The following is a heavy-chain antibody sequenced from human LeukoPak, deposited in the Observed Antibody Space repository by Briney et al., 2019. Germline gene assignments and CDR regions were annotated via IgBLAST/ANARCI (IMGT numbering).Heavy chain of an antibody. V-gene: IGHV5-51*01. D-gene: IGHD3-10*01. CDR2: IXPGDSDT. CDR3: ARINYYGSGSYWRAFDI. J-gene: IGHJ3*02. Sequence: SGYSFTSYXXGWVRQMPGKGXXXXGIIXPGDSDTRYSPSFQGQVTISADKSISTAYLQWSSLKASDTAMYYCARINYYGSGSYWRAFDIWGQGTMVTVSS. CDR1: GYSFTSYX.